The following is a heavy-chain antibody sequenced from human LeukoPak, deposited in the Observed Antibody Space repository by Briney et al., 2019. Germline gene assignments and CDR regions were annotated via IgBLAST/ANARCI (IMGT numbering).Heavy chain of an antibody. Sequence: ASVKVSCKASGYSFTNDGVSWVRQAPGQGLEWMGWISAYNGNTNYAQKLQGRVTMTTDTSTSTAYMELRSLRSDDTAVYYCARCFFSSSWYYDYWGQGTLVTVSS. J-gene: IGHJ4*02. CDR1: GYSFTNDG. CDR3: ARCFFSSSWYYDY. CDR2: ISAYNGNT. V-gene: IGHV1-18*01. D-gene: IGHD6-13*01.